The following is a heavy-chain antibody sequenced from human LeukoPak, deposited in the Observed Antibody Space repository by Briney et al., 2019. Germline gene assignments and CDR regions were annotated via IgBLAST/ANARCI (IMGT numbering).Heavy chain of an antibody. V-gene: IGHV4-30-4*01. CDR3: ARELLSWYFDL. Sequence: PSQTLSLTCTVSGGSISSGDYYWSWIRQPPGKGLEWIGYIYYSGSTYYNPTLQSRVTISVDTSKNQFSLKLNSVTAADTAVYYCARELLSWYFDLWGRGTLVTVSS. CDR1: GGSISSGDYY. CDR2: IYYSGST. J-gene: IGHJ2*01. D-gene: IGHD2/OR15-2a*01.